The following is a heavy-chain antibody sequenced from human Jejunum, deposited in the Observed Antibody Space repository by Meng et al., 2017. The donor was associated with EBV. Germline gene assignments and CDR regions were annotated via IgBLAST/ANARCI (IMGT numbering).Heavy chain of an antibody. CDR2: VHFSGIT. V-gene: IGHV4-34*02. J-gene: IGHJ4*02. Sequence: QGPLQQLGAGLLRPTETLSLTGAVYGGSFSGYYLSWVRQPPGRGLEYIGEVHFSGITNYTPSLKSRVTMSVDASKNQFSLRLTSVTAADTAVYYCARRTGDYVVGYWGQGTLVTVSS. CDR1: GGSFSGYY. D-gene: IGHD2-8*02. CDR3: ARRTGDYVVGY.